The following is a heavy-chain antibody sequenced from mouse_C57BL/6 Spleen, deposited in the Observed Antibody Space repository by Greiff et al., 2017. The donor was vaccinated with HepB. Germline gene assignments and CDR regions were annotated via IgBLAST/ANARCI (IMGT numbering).Heavy chain of an antibody. J-gene: IGHJ2*01. D-gene: IGHD2-10*01. CDR1: GYTFTSYW. CDR3: ASHAYYGNYERYFDY. V-gene: IGHV1-72*01. Sequence: VKLQQPGAELVKPGASVKLSCKASGYTFTSYWMHWVKQRPGRGLEWIGRIDPNSGGTKYNEKFKSKATLTVDKPSSTAYMQLSSLTSEDSAVYYCASHAYYGNYERYFDYWGQGTTLTVSS. CDR2: IDPNSGGT.